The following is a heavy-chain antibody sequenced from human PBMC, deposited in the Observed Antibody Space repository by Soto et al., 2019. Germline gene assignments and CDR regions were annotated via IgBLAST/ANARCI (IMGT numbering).Heavy chain of an antibody. V-gene: IGHV4-39*01. CDR1: GGSISTSSYF. Sequence: ETLSLTCTVSGGSISTSSYFWAWIRQPPGKGLEWIGSIYYSGNTYYNPSLKSRVTISVDTSKNQFSLKLSSVTAADTAVYYCARHYLIRHNWIHIHYPGQATLVTGSS. CDR3: ARHYLIRHNWIHIHY. CDR2: IYYSGNT. D-gene: IGHD1-1*01. J-gene: IGHJ4*01.